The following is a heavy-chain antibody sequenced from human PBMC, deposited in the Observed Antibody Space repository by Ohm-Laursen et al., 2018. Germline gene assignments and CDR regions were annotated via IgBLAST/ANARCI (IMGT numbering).Heavy chain of an antibody. J-gene: IGHJ4*02. D-gene: IGHD3-10*01. CDR1: GGTFTSYA. Sequence: GASVKVSCKASGGTFTSYAISWVRQAPGQGLEWMGGIIPIFGTANYAQKFQGRVTITADESTSTAYMELSSLRSEDTAVYYCARGSLYGSGMVSFDYWGQGTLVTVSS. CDR3: ARGSLYGSGMVSFDY. CDR2: IIPIFGTA. V-gene: IGHV1-69*13.